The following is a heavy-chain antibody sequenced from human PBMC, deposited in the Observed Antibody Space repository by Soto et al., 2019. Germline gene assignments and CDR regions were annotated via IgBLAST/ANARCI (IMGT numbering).Heavy chain of an antibody. V-gene: IGHV4-31*03. J-gene: IGHJ6*02. CDR1: GGSISSGGYY. CDR3: ARGDMVRGVNVHYYYGMDV. Sequence: SETLSLTCTVSGGSISSGGYYWSWIRQHPGKGLEWIGYIYYSGSTYYNPSLKSRVTISVDTSKNQFSLKLSSVTAADTAVYYCARGDMVRGVNVHYYYGMDVWGQGTTVTVSS. D-gene: IGHD3-10*01. CDR2: IYYSGST.